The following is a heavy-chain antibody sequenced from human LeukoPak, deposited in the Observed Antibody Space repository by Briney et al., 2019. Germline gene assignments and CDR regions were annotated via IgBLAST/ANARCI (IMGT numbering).Heavy chain of an antibody. D-gene: IGHD5-18*01. J-gene: IGHJ6*03. CDR2: INHSGST. V-gene: IGHV4-34*01. Sequence: PSETLSLTCAVYGGSFSGYYWSWIRQPPGKGLEWIGEINHSGSTNYNPSLKSRVTISVDTSKNQFSLKLSSVTAADTAVYYCARTAMAKGYYYYYYMDVWGKGTTVTISS. CDR3: ARTAMAKGYYYYYYMDV. CDR1: GGSFSGYY.